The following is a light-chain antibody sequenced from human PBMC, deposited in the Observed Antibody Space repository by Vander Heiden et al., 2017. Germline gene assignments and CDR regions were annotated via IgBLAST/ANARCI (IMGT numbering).Light chain of an antibody. J-gene: IGKJ2*02. Sequence: EIVMTQSPATLSVSPGERATLSCRASQSVSSYVAWYQQKPGQPPRLLIYGASTRATGIPARFSGSGSGTEFTLTISSLQSEDFAVYYCQQYNDWPPSTFGQGTKLEI. CDR1: QSVSSY. CDR2: GAS. CDR3: QQYNDWPPST. V-gene: IGKV3-15*01.